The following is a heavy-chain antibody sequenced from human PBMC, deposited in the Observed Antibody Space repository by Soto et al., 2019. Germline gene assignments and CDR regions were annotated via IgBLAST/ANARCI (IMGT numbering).Heavy chain of an antibody. CDR3: ARAVSTQVPAPLGS. Sequence: VQLVQSGAEVKKPGSSVKVPCKVFGGTFSSYTITWVRQAPGPGLEWMGRIIPILDKTNYAPEFQGRLTITARQTSTTAFMELSGLRFEDSAIYYCARAVSTQVPAPLGSWGQGTLVTVSS. D-gene: IGHD2-2*01. CDR1: GGTFSSYT. J-gene: IGHJ5*02. V-gene: IGHV1-69*08. CDR2: IIPILDKT.